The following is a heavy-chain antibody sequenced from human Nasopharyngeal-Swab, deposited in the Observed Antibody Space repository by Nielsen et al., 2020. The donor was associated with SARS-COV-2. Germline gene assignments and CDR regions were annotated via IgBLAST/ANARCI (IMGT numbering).Heavy chain of an antibody. CDR3: ARSPGEDYDSTALYWYFDL. Sequence: LRQGPGQCLEWLGYIYYSGSTYYNPSLKSRVTISVDTSKNQFSLKLSSVTVADTAVYYCARSPGEDYDSTALYWYFDLWGRGTLVTVSS. J-gene: IGHJ2*01. CDR2: IYYSGST. D-gene: IGHD3-3*01. V-gene: IGHV4-31*02.